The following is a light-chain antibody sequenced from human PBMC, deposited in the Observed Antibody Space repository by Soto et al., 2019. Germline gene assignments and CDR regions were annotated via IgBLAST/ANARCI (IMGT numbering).Light chain of an antibody. V-gene: IGKV1-39*01. CDR1: QTISRN. CDR2: AAS. J-gene: IGKJ4*01. CDR3: QQSYNKA. Sequence: DIQMTQSPSSLSASVGDRVTITCRAGQTISRNLNWYQQKPGKAPKLLIYAASTLQSGVPSRFSGSGSGTDFTITIYSLQPEDSATYYCQQSYNKAFGGGTKVDI.